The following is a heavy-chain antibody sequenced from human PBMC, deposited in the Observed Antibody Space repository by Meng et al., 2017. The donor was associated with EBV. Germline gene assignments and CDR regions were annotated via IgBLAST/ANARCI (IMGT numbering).Heavy chain of an antibody. CDR2: ISGSGGST. Sequence: EVQLLESGGGLVQPGGCLICSXGASGFTFSSYAMSWVRQAPGEGLEWVSAISGSGGSTYYADSVKGRFTISRDNSKNTLYLQMNSLRAEDTAVYYCASRAAYYYDILTGFDYWGQGTLVTVSS. CDR1: GFTFSSYA. D-gene: IGHD3-9*01. CDR3: ASRAAYYYDILTGFDY. J-gene: IGHJ4*02. V-gene: IGHV3-23*01.